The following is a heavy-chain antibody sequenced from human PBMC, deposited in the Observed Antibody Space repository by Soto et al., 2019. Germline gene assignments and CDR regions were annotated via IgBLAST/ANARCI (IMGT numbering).Heavy chain of an antibody. J-gene: IGHJ4*02. CDR2: ISYDGSNK. CDR1: GFTFSSYA. D-gene: IGHD3-9*01. Sequence: QVQLVESGGGVVQPGRSLRLSCAASGFTFSSYAMHGVRQAPGKGLEWVAVISYDGSNKYYADSVKGRFPISRDNFKNTMYLQMNSLRAEDTAVYYCARVYYDILTGSRTYYFDYWGQGTLVTVSS. V-gene: IGHV3-30-3*01. CDR3: ARVYYDILTGSRTYYFDY.